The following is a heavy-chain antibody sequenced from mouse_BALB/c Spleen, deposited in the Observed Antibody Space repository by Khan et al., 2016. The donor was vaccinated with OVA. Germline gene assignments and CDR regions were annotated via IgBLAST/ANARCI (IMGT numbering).Heavy chain of an antibody. Sequence: QIQLVQSGPELKKPGETVNISCKASGYTFTNYGMTWVKQAPGKALKWMGWINTYTGEPTYDDDFKGRFAFSLETSASTAYLQINNLKSEDTATYFCARVGNDGDFDVWGAGTTVTGSS. CDR2: INTYTGEP. D-gene: IGHD2-2*01. V-gene: IGHV9-3-1*01. CDR1: GYTFTNYG. CDR3: ARVGNDGDFDV. J-gene: IGHJ1*01.